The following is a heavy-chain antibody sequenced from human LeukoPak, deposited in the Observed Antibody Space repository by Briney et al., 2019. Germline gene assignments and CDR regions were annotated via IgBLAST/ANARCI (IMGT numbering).Heavy chain of an antibody. CDR1: GFTFSSYS. CDR2: ISSSSGSTI. Sequence: GGSLRLSCAASGFTFSSYSMNWVRQAPGKGLEWVSYISSSSGSTIYYADSVKGRFTISRDNAKNSLYLQMNSLRAEDTAVYYCAELGITMIGGVWGKGTTVTISS. D-gene: IGHD3-10*02. CDR3: AELGITMIGGV. V-gene: IGHV3-48*04. J-gene: IGHJ6*04.